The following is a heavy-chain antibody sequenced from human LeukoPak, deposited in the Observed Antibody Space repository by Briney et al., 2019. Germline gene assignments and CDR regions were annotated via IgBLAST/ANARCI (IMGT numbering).Heavy chain of an antibody. V-gene: IGHV3-23*01. Sequence: GGSLRLSCAASGFTFNSSAMSWVRQAPGKGLEWVSAISGSGGSTYYADSVKGRFTISRDNSKNTLYLQMNSPRVEDTAVYYCAKAAPSTVTFFDYWGQGTLVTVSS. CDR2: ISGSGGST. CDR1: GFTFNSSA. J-gene: IGHJ4*02. CDR3: AKAAPSTVTFFDY. D-gene: IGHD4-17*01.